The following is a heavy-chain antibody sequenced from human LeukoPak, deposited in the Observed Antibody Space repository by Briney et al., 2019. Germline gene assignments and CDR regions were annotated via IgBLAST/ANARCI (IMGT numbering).Heavy chain of an antibody. J-gene: IGHJ4*02. V-gene: IGHV4-61*03. D-gene: IGHD6-6*01. CDR2: INNSGST. Sequence: SETLSLTCAVSGYSISSGYYWSWIRQPPGKGLEWIGYINNSGSTNYDPSLKSRVTISVDTSKNHFSLKLSSVTAADTAVYYCARGRRMAAPYFDYWGQGTLITVSS. CDR3: ARGRRMAAPYFDY. CDR1: GYSISSGYY.